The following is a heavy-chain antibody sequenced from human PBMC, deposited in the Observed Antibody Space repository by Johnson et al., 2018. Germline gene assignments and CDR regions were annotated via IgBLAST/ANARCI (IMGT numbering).Heavy chain of an antibody. CDR3: ARGSILPPSIVGGFLVY. Sequence: QVQLVQSGGGVVQPGRSLRLSCAASGFTFSSYAMHWVRQAPGRGLEWVAVISYDGSNKYYADSAKGRVIISRDSSKSKLYLQMNRLRAEETAVYYCARGSILPPSIVGGFLVYWGQGTLVTVSS. CDR1: GFTFSSYA. V-gene: IGHV3-30-3*01. D-gene: IGHD1-26*01. CDR2: ISYDGSNK. J-gene: IGHJ4*02.